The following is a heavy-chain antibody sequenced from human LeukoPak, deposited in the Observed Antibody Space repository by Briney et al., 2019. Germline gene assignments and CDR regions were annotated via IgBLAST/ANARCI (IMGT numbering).Heavy chain of an antibody. CDR3: ARDCLAYCGGDCYSDYYYFMDV. Sequence: ASVTVSCTASGYTFTGYYMHWVRQAPGQGLEWMGWINPNSGGTNYAQKFQGRVTMTRDTSISTAYMDLSRLRSDDTAVYYCARDCLAYCGGDCYSDYYYFMDVWGKGTTVTVSS. J-gene: IGHJ6*03. D-gene: IGHD2-21*02. CDR2: INPNSGGT. V-gene: IGHV1-2*02. CDR1: GYTFTGYY.